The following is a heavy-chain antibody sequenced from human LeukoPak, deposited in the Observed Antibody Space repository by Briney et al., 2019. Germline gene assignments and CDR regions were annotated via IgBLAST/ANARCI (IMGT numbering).Heavy chain of an antibody. D-gene: IGHD6-13*01. CDR1: GYTFTSYA. V-gene: IGHV1-3*01. CDR2: INAGNGNT. J-gene: IGHJ6*02. CDR3: AREYSSSWYARYYGMDV. Sequence: ASVKVSCKASGYTFTSYAMHWVRQAPGQRLEWMGWINAGNGNTKYSQKFQGRVTITRDTSASTAYMELSSLRSEDTAVYYCAREYSSSWYARYYGMDVWGQGTTVTVSS.